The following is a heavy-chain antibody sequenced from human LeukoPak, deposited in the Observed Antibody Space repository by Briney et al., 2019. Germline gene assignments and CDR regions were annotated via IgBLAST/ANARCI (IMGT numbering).Heavy chain of an antibody. CDR3: ARTQLWLNYYYYYMDV. V-gene: IGHV1-69*13. CDR1: GGTFSRYG. CDR2: IIVTLGTT. J-gene: IGHJ6*03. Sequence: ASVKVSCKASGGTFSRYGVSWARQAPGQGLEWMGGIIVTLGTTNYAQKFQGRVTITADESTSTVYMELSSLRSDDTAVYYCARTQLWLNYYYYYMDVWGKGTTVTVSS. D-gene: IGHD3-16*01.